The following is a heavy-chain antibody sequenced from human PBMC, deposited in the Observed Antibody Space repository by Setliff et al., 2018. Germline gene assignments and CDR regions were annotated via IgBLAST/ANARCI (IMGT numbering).Heavy chain of an antibody. CDR2: ISGSGDKT. J-gene: IGHJ4*02. Sequence: GGSLRLSCAASGFTFSNFAMTWVRQAPGKGLEWVSGISGSGDKTYYADSVKGRFTISRDNSKNTLYLQMNSLRADDTAVYYCARGTQAYTSWTDSALGYWGKGTLVTVSS. CDR1: GFTFSNFA. CDR3: ARGTQAYTSWTDSALGY. V-gene: IGHV3-23*01. D-gene: IGHD2-15*01.